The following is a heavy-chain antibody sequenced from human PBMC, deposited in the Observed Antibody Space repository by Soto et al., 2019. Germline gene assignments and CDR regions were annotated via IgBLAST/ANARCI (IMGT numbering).Heavy chain of an antibody. V-gene: IGHV4-34*02. J-gene: IGHJ5*02. Sequence: QVRLQQWGAGLVRPSETLSLTCAVYGGSFNNYCWSWIRQPPGKGLEWIGEVCPGGRTNYSPTLKREVRIAVEGSKNQLSRRLSSVTVADTAVYYCARGDYGQYDAYNWFDPWGKGNLVLVAS. CDR3: ARGDYGQYDAYNWFDP. CDR1: GGSFNNYC. CDR2: VCPGGRT. D-gene: IGHD3-10*01.